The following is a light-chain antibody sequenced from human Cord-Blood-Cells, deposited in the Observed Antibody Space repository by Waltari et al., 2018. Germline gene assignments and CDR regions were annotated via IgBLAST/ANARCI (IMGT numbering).Light chain of an antibody. CDR1: QSISSW. Sequence: DIQMTQSPSTLSASVGDRVTITCRASQSISSWLALYQQKPGKAPKLLIYDASSLESGVPSRFSGSGSGTEFTLTISSLQPDDFATYYCQQYNSYVWTFGQGTKVEIK. J-gene: IGKJ1*01. CDR2: DAS. V-gene: IGKV1-5*01. CDR3: QQYNSYVWT.